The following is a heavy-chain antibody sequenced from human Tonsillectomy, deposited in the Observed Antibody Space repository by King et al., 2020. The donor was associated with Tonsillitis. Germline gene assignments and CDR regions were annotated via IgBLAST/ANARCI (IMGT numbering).Heavy chain of an antibody. D-gene: IGHD4-17*01. CDR2: IYHSGST. CDR3: ARGFVTSYGDYWGWFDP. Sequence: QLQESGSGLVKPSQTLSLTCAVSGGSISSGGYSWSWIRQPPGKGLEWIGYIYHSGSTYYNPSLKSRVTISVDRSKNQFSLKLSSVTAADTAVYYCARGFVTSYGDYWGWFDPWGQGTLVTVSS. V-gene: IGHV4-30-2*01. CDR1: GGSISSGGYS. J-gene: IGHJ5*02.